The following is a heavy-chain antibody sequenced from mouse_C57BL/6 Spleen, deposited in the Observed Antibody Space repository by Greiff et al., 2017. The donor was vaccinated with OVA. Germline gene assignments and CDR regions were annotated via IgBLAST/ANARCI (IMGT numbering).Heavy chain of an antibody. J-gene: IGHJ1*03. CDR1: GFSLTSYG. V-gene: IGHV2-5*01. CDR3: AKNGYGSSYGYFDV. Sequence: VQLQQSGPGLVQPSQSLSITCTVSGFSLTSYGVHWVRQSPGKGLEWLGVIWRGGSTDYNAAFMSRLSITKDNSKSQVFFKMNSLQADDTAIYYCAKNGYGSSYGYFDVWGTGTTVTVSS. CDR2: IWRGGST. D-gene: IGHD1-1*01.